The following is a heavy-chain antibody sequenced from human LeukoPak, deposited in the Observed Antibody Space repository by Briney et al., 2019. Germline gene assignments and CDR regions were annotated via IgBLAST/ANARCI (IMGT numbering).Heavy chain of an antibody. CDR2: IYHSGST. Sequence: SETLSLTCSVSGYSITSGYFWGWIRQPPGQGLEWIGSIYHSGSTYYNPSLKSRVTISLDTPKNHFSLKLSSVTAADTAVYYCARGRGYGDYRRHYYYYMDVWGKGATVTVSS. V-gene: IGHV4-38-2*02. D-gene: IGHD4-17*01. CDR3: ARGRGYGDYRRHYYYYMDV. J-gene: IGHJ6*03. CDR1: GYSITSGYF.